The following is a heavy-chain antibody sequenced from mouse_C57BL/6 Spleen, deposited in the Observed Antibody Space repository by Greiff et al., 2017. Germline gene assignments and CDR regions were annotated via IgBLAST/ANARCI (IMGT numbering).Heavy chain of an antibody. CDR3: ARSGGGSNFDY. CDR1: GYTFTSYW. J-gene: IGHJ2*01. CDR2: IYPSDSET. V-gene: IGHV1-61*01. D-gene: IGHD1-1*02. Sequence: QVQLKQPGAELVRPGSSVKLSCKASGYTFTSYWMDWVKQRPGQGLEWIGNIYPSDSETHYNQKFKDKATLTVDKSSSTAYMPLSRLTSEASAVXYCARSGGGSNFDYWGQGTTVTVSS.